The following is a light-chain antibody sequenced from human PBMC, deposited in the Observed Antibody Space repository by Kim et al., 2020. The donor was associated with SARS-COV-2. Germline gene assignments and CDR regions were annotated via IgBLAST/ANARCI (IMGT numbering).Light chain of an antibody. CDR2: DVT. CDR3: FSFSNTDTGV. CDR1: SSDVGVYNY. V-gene: IGLV2-14*03. Sequence: GHVITISCTGTSSDVGVYNYVAWYQQHPDKAPKLLIYDVTKRPSGVSDRFSGSKSVNTASLTISGLQAEDEADYYCFSFSNTDTGVFGGGTQLTVL. J-gene: IGLJ3*02.